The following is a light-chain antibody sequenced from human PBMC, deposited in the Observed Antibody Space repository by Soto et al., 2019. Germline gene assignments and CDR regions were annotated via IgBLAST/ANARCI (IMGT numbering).Light chain of an antibody. J-gene: IGKJ4*01. Sequence: EIVMTQPPATLSVSPGERATLSCRASQSISSNLAWYQQKPGQAPRLLMFRTSSRATGVPARFSGSGSGTEFNLTISSLQSEDFGVYYCQQYNNWPRATFGGGTKVDIK. CDR1: QSISSN. V-gene: IGKV3-15*01. CDR3: QQYNNWPRAT. CDR2: RTS.